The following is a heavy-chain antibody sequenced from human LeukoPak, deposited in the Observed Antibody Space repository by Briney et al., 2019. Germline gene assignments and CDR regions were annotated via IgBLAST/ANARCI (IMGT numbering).Heavy chain of an antibody. CDR3: ARRRIDSMYNWFDP. CDR2: IYNSGST. D-gene: IGHD2-21*01. CDR1: GASISSQH. V-gene: IGHV4-59*11. J-gene: IGHJ5*02. Sequence: SETLSLTCSVSGASISSQHWTWIRQPPGKGLEWIGYIYNSGSTNYNPSLKSRVTMSIDTSKNQFSLRLTSVTAADTAVYYCARRRIDSMYNWFDPWGQGTLVIVSS.